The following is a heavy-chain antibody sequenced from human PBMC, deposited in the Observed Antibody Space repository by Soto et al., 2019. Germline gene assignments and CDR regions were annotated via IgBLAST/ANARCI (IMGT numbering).Heavy chain of an antibody. J-gene: IGHJ3*01. D-gene: IGHD6-13*01. V-gene: IGHV3-30*18. CDR3: AKDQVIAASHGID. Sequence: QVQLVETGGGVVQHGRSLRLSCAASGFTFNNYGMHWVRQDPGKGLEWVATISNDGSDKYYADSVKGRLTISRDNSKNTVYLQMNSLRAEETAVYYCAKDQVIAASHGIDWGQGTMVTVSS. CDR1: GFTFNNYG. CDR2: ISNDGSDK.